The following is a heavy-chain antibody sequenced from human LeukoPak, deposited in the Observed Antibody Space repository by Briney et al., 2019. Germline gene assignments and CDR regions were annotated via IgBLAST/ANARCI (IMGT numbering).Heavy chain of an antibody. V-gene: IGHV1-2*02. Sequence: ASVKVSCKASGGTFSSYAISWVRQAPGQGLEWMGWINPNSGGTNYAQKFQGRVTMTRDTSISTAYMELSRLRSDDTAVYYCARGYCSSTSCYTYFDYWGQGTLVTVSS. CDR3: ARGYCSSTSCYTYFDY. D-gene: IGHD2-2*02. J-gene: IGHJ4*02. CDR1: GGTFSSYA. CDR2: INPNSGGT.